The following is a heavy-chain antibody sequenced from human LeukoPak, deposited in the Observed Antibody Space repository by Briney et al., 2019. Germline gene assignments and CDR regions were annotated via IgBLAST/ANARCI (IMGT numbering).Heavy chain of an antibody. D-gene: IGHD3-10*01. CDR2: VSGSGGST. J-gene: IGHJ4*02. Sequence: GGSLRLSCAASGFTFSSYAMTWVRQTPGKGLQWVSAVSGSGGSTYYADSVKGRFTISRDNSKNTLYLQMNTLRAGDTAVYYCAREYGSGSYYYDYWGQGTLVTVSS. CDR3: AREYGSGSYYYDY. CDR1: GFTFSSYA. V-gene: IGHV3-23*01.